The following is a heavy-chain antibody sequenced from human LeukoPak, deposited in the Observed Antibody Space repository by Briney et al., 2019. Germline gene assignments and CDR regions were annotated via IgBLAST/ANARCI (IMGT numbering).Heavy chain of an antibody. CDR1: GFTFSSYS. CDR3: ASGPGYYDSSGYYRFGLFDP. Sequence: GGSLRLSCAASGFTFSSYSMNWVRQAPGKGLEWVSSISSSSSYIYYADSVKGRFTISRDNAKNSLYLQMNSLRAEDTAVYYCASGPGYYDSSGYYRFGLFDPWGQGTLVTVSS. CDR2: ISSSSSYI. J-gene: IGHJ5*02. V-gene: IGHV3-21*01. D-gene: IGHD3-22*01.